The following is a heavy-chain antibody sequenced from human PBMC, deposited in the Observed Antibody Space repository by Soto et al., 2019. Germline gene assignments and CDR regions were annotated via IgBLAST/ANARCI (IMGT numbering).Heavy chain of an antibody. D-gene: IGHD1-26*01. CDR2: INHSGNT. CDR3: ARHHVRGRTIAGAAEF. J-gene: IGHJ4*02. Sequence: QVQLQQWGAGLLKPSDTLFLTCAVYGKSLSGYYWSWIRQPPGKALEWIGEINHSGNTNYNPSLKSRFTISVDTSKNQLFLNLSSVTAADTAMYYCARHHVRGRTIAGAAEFCGQGTLVTVAS. CDR1: GKSLSGYY. V-gene: IGHV4-34*01.